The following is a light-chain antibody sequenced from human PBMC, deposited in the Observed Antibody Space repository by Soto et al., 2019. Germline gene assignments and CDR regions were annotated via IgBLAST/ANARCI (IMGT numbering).Light chain of an antibody. CDR2: GNT. Sequence: QSVLTQPPSVSGAPGQRVTISCTGSSTNIGAGYDVHWYQQLPGTAPKLLVYGNTKRPSGVPDRFSGSKSGTSASLAITGLQAEDEADYYCQSYASSLSAVVFGGGTKLTVL. CDR3: QSYASSLSAVV. V-gene: IGLV1-40*01. J-gene: IGLJ2*01. CDR1: STNIGAGYD.